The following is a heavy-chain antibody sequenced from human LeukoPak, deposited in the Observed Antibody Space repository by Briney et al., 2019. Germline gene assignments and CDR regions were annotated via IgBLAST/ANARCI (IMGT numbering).Heavy chain of an antibody. CDR1: GFTFSSYG. Sequence: GRSLRLSCAASGFTFSSYGMHWVRQAPGKGLEWVAVIWYDGSNKYYADSVKGRFTISRDNSKNTLYLQMNSLRAEDTAVYYYAKDFHTVTAYAFDIWGQGTMVTVSS. J-gene: IGHJ3*02. D-gene: IGHD4-11*01. V-gene: IGHV3-33*06. CDR3: AKDFHTVTAYAFDI. CDR2: IWYDGSNK.